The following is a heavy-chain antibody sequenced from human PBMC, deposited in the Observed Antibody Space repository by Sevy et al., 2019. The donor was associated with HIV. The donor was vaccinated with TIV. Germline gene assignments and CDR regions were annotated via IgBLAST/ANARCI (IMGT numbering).Heavy chain of an antibody. V-gene: IGHV3-30-3*01. D-gene: IGHD2-2*02. J-gene: IGHJ4*02. Sequence: GGSLRLSCAASGFTFSSFAMHWVRQAPGKGLEWVAVISYDGSSKYYPDSVKGQFTISRDNAKNTLYLQMNRLRPEDTAVYFCAILGVDCVSTNCYRMRSLSFDFWGQGTLVTVSS. CDR3: AILGVDCVSTNCYRMRSLSFDF. CDR1: GFTFSSFA. CDR2: ISYDGSSK.